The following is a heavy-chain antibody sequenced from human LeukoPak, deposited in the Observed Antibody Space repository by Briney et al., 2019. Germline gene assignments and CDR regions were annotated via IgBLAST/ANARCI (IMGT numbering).Heavy chain of an antibody. CDR3: ARDPIVTTIQRFDF. J-gene: IGHJ4*02. V-gene: IGHV3-48*01. Sequence: GGSLRLSCAASGFTFSSYSMNWARQAPGKGLEWISYISSSSDTKYYADSVKGRFTISRDNAEKSLYLQMNSLRAEDTAVYYCARDPIVTTIQRFDFWGQGTLVTVSS. CDR1: GFTFSSYS. CDR2: ISSSSDTK. D-gene: IGHD5-12*01.